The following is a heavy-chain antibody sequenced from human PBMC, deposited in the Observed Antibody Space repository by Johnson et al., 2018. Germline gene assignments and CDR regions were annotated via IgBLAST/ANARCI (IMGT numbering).Heavy chain of an antibody. J-gene: IGHJ6*03. Sequence: VPLVESGGGVVQPGRSLRLSCAASGFTFSSYGMHWVRQAPGKGLEWVAVIWYDGSNKYYADSVKGRFTISRDNSKNTLFLQMNSLGGEDTAVYYYAKGIGERRRSQYYYYYMDVWAKGTTGTVSS. CDR3: AKGIGERRRSQYYYYYMDV. CDR2: IWYDGSNK. V-gene: IGHV3-33*06. CDR1: GFTFSSYG. D-gene: IGHD1-1*01.